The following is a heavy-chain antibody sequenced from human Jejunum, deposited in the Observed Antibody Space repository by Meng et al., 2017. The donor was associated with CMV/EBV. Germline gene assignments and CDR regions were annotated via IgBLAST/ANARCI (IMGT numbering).Heavy chain of an antibody. CDR2: ISHTGRDI. CDR3: ARELLMTYGNPDY. V-gene: IGHV3-11*01. D-gene: IGHD2/OR15-2a*01. J-gene: IGHJ4*02. Sequence: ASGFNFRDHYMGWLRQTPGKGLEWVSYISHTGRDIFYTDSVKGRFTVSRDNAANSLSLQMNNLRAEDTALYYCARELLMTYGNPDYWGQGTLVTVSS. CDR1: GFNFRDHY.